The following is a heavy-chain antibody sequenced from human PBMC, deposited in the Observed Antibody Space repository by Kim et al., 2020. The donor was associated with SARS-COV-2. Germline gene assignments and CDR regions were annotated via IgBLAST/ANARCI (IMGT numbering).Heavy chain of an antibody. CDR1: GFTFSSYE. V-gene: IGHV3-48*03. J-gene: IGHJ3*02. CDR3: AREVHQTGEGAFDI. D-gene: IGHD3-10*01. Sequence: GGSLRLSCAASGFTFSSYEMNWVRQAPGKGLEWVSYISSSGSTIYYADSVKGRFTISRDNAKNSLYLQMNSLRAEDTAVYYCAREVHQTGEGAFDIWGQGTMVTVSS. CDR2: ISSSGSTI.